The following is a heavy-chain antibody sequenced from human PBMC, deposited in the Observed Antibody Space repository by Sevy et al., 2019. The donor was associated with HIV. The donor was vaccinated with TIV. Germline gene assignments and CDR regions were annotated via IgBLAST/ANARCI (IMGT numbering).Heavy chain of an antibody. V-gene: IGHV4-34*01. CDR3: ARGSIVVVTAIPHRAAFDI. J-gene: IGHJ3*02. CDR2: INHSGST. Sequence: SETLSLTCAVYGGSFSGYYWSWIRQPPGKGLEWIGEINHSGSTNYNPSLKSRVTISVDTSKNQFSLKLSSVTAADTAVYYCARGSIVVVTAIPHRAAFDIWGQGTMVTVSS. D-gene: IGHD2-21*02. CDR1: GGSFSGYY.